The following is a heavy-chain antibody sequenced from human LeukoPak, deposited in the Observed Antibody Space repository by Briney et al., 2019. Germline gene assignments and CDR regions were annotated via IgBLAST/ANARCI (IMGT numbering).Heavy chain of an antibody. V-gene: IGHV3-23*01. CDR3: ARVSPYYFLRSVFFGSSPPHFNS. Sequence: GGSLRLSCAASGFTFSSYAMSWVRQAPGKGLEWVSVISGSGSSTYYADSVKGRFTISGDNSKNTLYLQMNSLRAEDTAVYYCARVSPYYFLRSVFFGSSPPHFNSGGQEPLVPFP. CDR2: ISGSGSST. CDR1: GFTFSSYA. D-gene: IGHD3-16*01. J-gene: IGHJ4*02.